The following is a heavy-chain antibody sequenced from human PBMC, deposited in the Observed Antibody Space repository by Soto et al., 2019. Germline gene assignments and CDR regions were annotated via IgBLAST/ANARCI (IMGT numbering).Heavy chain of an antibody. CDR3: ARGVRGDWLLANYYYYGMDV. CDR1: GGSISSGDYY. D-gene: IGHD3-9*01. J-gene: IGHJ6*02. V-gene: IGHV4-30-4*01. Sequence: SETLSLTCTVSGGSISSGDYYGSWIRQPPGKGLEWIGYIYDSGITYYNPSLKSRVTISVDTSKNQFSLKLSSVTAADTAVHYCARGVRGDWLLANYYYYGMDVWGQGTTVTVSS. CDR2: IYDSGIT.